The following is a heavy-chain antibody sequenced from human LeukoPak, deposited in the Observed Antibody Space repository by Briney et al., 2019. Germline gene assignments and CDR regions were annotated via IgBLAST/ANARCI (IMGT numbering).Heavy chain of an antibody. V-gene: IGHV3-21*01. D-gene: IGHD2-15*01. CDR1: GFTFSIYS. Sequence: GGSLRLSCAASGFTFSIYSMYWVRQAPGKGLEWVSSISSTSSYIYYADSLKGRFTISRDNAKNSLYLQMNSLRAEDTALYYCARARADPDCSGASCYRYTFDVWGQGTMVTVSS. CDR2: ISSTSSYI. CDR3: ARARADPDCSGASCYRYTFDV. J-gene: IGHJ3*01.